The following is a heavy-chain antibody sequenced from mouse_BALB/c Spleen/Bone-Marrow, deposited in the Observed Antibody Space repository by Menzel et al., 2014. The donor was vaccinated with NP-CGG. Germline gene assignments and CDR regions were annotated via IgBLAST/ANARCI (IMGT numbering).Heavy chain of an antibody. J-gene: IGHJ2*01. CDR2: IYPGDGDT. CDR1: GYAFSTYW. Sequence: VQLQESGAELVRPGSSVKISCKSSGYAFSTYWINCVKQRPGQGLEWIGQIYPGDGDTDFNGKFKGKATLTADRSSNTAYMEFSSLTSEDSAVYFCARGGISVDYWGQGTTLTVSS. CDR3: ARGGISVDY. V-gene: IGHV1-80*01.